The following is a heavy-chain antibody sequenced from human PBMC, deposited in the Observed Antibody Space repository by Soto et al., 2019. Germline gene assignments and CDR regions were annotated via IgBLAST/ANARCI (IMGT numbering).Heavy chain of an antibody. D-gene: IGHD3-10*02. CDR3: ARDLYGRDYFDY. CDR2: ISPNSGAT. CDR1: GYTFTSYG. Sequence: ASVKVSCKASGYTFTSYGIIWVRQAPGQGLEWMGYISPNSGATTYAQNLQGRLTLTTDKSTSTAYMELSSLRSEDTAVYYCARDLYGRDYFDYWGQGTLVTVSS. J-gene: IGHJ4*02. V-gene: IGHV1-18*01.